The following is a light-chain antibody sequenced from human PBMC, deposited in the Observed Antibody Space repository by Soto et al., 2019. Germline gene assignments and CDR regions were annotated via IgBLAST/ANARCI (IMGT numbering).Light chain of an antibody. CDR3: HHYET. J-gene: IGKJ1*01. V-gene: IGKV3-20*01. CDR2: RAS. Sequence: EIVLTQSPGTLSLSPGERATLSCRASQTVNNNYVAWYQQKPGQAPRLLIFRASNKATGIPDRFSGSGSGTEFILTISRLEPEDFTVYYCHHYETFGQGTKVEIK. CDR1: QTVNNNY.